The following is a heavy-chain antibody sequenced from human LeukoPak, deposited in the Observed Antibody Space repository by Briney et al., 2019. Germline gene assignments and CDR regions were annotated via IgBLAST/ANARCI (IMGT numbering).Heavy chain of an antibody. CDR2: IRYDGSNK. D-gene: IGHD3-22*01. J-gene: IGHJ4*02. CDR3: ARDETYYYDSSGYYWTAGYFDY. CDR1: GFTFSSYG. V-gene: IGHV3-30*02. Sequence: GGSLRLSCAASGFTFSSYGMHWVRQAPGKGLEWVAFIRYDGSNKYYADSVKGRFTISRDNSKNTLYLQMNSLRAEDTAVYYCARDETYYYDSSGYYWTAGYFDYWGQGTLVTVSS.